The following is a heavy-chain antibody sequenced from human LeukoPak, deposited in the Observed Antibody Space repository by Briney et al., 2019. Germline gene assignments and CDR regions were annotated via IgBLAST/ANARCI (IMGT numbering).Heavy chain of an antibody. D-gene: IGHD5-24*01. CDR2: IRNKANRYTT. CDR1: GFTFSDHF. Sequence: GGSLRLSCAASGFTFSDHFIDWVRQAPGKGLEWVGRIRNKANRYTTAYAASVKGRFTISRDDSNYSLYLEMNSLETEDSAVYYCVRVGNNRDGYRFFDSWGQGILVTVSS. CDR3: VRVGNNRDGYRFFDS. J-gene: IGHJ4*02. V-gene: IGHV3-72*01.